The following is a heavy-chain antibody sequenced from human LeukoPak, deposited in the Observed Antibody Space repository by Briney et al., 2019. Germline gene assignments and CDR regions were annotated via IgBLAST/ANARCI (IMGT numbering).Heavy chain of an antibody. J-gene: IGHJ5*02. CDR2: IPYDGSNK. CDR1: GFTFSSYA. D-gene: IGHD2-2*02. CDR3: ARAGVPAAIRATGWFDP. Sequence: GGSLRLSWAAAGFTFSSYAMHWVSQAPGKGIEWEAVIPYDGSNKYYADSVKGRFTISRDNSKNTLYLQMNSLRAEDTAVYYCARAGVPAAIRATGWFDPWGQGTLVTVSS. V-gene: IGHV3-30*01.